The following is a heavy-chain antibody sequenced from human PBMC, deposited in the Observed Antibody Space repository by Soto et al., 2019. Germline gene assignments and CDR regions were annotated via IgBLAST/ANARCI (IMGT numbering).Heavy chain of an antibody. CDR2: ISYDGSNK. V-gene: IGHV3-30-3*01. Sequence: GGSLRLSCAASGFTFSSYAMHWVRQAPGKGLEWVAVISYDGSNKYYADSVKGRFTISRDNSKNTLYLQMNSLRAEDTAVYYCASFYPTNYWGQGTLVTVSS. D-gene: IGHD1-1*01. CDR3: ASFYPTNY. J-gene: IGHJ4*02. CDR1: GFTFSSYA.